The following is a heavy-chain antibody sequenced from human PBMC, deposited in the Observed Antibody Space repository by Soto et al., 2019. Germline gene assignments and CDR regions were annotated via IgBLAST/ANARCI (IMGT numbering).Heavy chain of an antibody. J-gene: IGHJ4*02. CDR3: TRQRGYSSGYWSPDF. D-gene: IGHD5-12*01. Sequence: QVQLVQSGAEVKKPGSSVKVSCKASGGAFGSYAINWVRQAPGQGLEWMGGIIPMFETTNYAQRFQGRVTFTADESTSTVYLERTRLRSEDTGMYYCTRQRGYSSGYWSPDFWGQGTLVTVSS. V-gene: IGHV1-69*01. CDR1: GGAFGSYA. CDR2: IIPMFETT.